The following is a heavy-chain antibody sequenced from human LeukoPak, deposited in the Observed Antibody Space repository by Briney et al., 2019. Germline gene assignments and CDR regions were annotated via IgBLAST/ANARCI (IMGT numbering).Heavy chain of an antibody. CDR3: ANPQSRGYDYLDY. J-gene: IGHJ4*02. V-gene: IGHV3-30*18. D-gene: IGHD5-12*01. Sequence: AGGSLRLSCAASRFIFRNYGMHWVRQAPGKGLEWVAVISIDGSEKYYADSVKGRLTISRDNSKNTLYLQMNSLRGDDTAVYYCANPQSRGYDYLDYWGQGTLVAVSS. CDR2: ISIDGSEK. CDR1: RFIFRNYG.